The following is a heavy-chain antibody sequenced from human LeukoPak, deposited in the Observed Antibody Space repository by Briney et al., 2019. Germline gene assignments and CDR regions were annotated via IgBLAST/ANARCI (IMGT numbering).Heavy chain of an antibody. V-gene: IGHV3-20*04. Sequence: GGSLRLSCAASGFKFDDYGMSWVRQAPGKGLEWVCDINWNGAWTGYADSVKGRFTISRDNAKNSLYLQMNSLRAEDTASYYCAGYYYDSSRGFDLWGQGTLVTVSA. J-gene: IGHJ5*02. CDR2: INWNGAWT. CDR3: AGYYYDSSRGFDL. CDR1: GFKFDDYG. D-gene: IGHD3-22*01.